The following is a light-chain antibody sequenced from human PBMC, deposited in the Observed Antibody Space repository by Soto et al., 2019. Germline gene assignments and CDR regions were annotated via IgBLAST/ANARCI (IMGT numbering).Light chain of an antibody. CDR1: QSLLHTNGYNY. CDR3: MQTLKTAWT. J-gene: IGKJ1*01. CDR2: LAS. Sequence: DIVMTQSPLSLPVTPGEPASISCRSSQSLLHTNGYNYLDWYLQKPGQSPQLLISLASNRASGVRDRFSGSGSGTDFKLRISSVEAEDVGVYYCMQTLKTAWTFGQGTKVEIK. V-gene: IGKV2-28*01.